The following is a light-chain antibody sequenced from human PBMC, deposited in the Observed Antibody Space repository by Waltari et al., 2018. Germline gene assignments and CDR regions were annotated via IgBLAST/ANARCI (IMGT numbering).Light chain of an antibody. CDR1: RSVSIY. Sequence: DIQMTQASSSLSASVGDIVNITCRASRSVSIYLNWYQQKPGKAPNLLIYATSALQTGVPSRFSGSGSGTDFTLTITNLQPEDFGIYYCQQTYDTPLTFGAGTKVQLK. CDR3: QQTYDTPLT. CDR2: ATS. V-gene: IGKV1-39*01. J-gene: IGKJ4*01.